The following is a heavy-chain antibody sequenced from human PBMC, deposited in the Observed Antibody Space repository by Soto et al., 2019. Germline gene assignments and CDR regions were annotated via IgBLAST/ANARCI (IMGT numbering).Heavy chain of an antibody. V-gene: IGHV3-33*01. CDR1: GFTFSSYG. J-gene: IGHJ4*02. CDR3: ARSQTCRSASCYFKGIDY. CDR2: IWFDGSNK. D-gene: IGHD2-2*01. Sequence: GGSLRLSCAASGFTFSSYGMHWVRQAPGKGLEWVAVIWFDGSNKYYVDSVKGRFTISRDNSKNTLYLQMNSLRAADTAVYYCARSQTCRSASCYFKGIDYWGQGTLVTVSS.